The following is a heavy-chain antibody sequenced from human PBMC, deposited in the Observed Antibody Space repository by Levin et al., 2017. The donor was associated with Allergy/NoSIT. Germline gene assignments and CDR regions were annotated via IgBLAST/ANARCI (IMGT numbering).Heavy chain of an antibody. CDR1: GGSISSYY. J-gene: IGHJ6*03. Sequence: SETLSLTCTVSGGSISSYYWSWIRQPPGKGLEWIGYIYYSGSTNYNPSLKSRVTISVDTSKNQFSLKLSSVTAADTAVYYCARVGSLLWFEGDYMDVWGKGTTVTVSS. V-gene: IGHV4-59*01. CDR2: IYYSGST. CDR3: ARVGSLLWFEGDYMDV. D-gene: IGHD3-10*01.